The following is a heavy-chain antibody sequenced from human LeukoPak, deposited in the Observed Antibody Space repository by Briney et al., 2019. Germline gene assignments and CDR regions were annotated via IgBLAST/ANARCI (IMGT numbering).Heavy chain of an antibody. CDR3: AKDRGAVIGPEAGCFFDY. CDR1: GFTFSSSG. J-gene: IGHJ4*02. Sequence: GGSLRLSCAASGFTFSSSGMHWVRQAPGKELEWVAGVSYDGRNKYHADSVEGRFTISRDNSKGTLSLQMSSLRDDDTAVYYCAKDRGAVIGPEAGCFFDYWGQGTLVTVSS. V-gene: IGHV3-30*18. D-gene: IGHD4-11*01. CDR2: VSYDGRNK.